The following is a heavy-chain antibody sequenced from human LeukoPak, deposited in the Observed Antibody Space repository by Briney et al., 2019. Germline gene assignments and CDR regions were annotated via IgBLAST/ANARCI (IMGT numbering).Heavy chain of an antibody. D-gene: IGHD3-22*01. CDR2: IYYSGST. V-gene: IGHV4-59*01. J-gene: IGHJ4*02. CDR1: GGSISSYY. CDR3: ARRTYFYDSSGYYFDY. Sequence: PSETLSPTCTVSGGSISSYYWSWIRQPSGKGLECIGYIYYSGSTNYNPSLKSRVTISVDTSKNQFSLKLSSVTAADTAVYYCARRTYFYDSSGYYFDYWGQGTLVTVSS.